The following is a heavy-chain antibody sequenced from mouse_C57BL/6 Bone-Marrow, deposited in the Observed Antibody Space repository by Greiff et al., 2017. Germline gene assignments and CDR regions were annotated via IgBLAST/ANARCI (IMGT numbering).Heavy chain of an antibody. CDR3: AREVYAMDD. Sequence: EVMLVESGGDLVKPGGSLKLSCAASGFTFSSYGMSWVRQTPDKRLEWVATISSGGSYTYYPDSVKGRFTISRDNSKNTQYLQMRSQKSEDTAMEYCAREVYAMDDWGQGTSVTVSS. J-gene: IGHJ4*01. CDR2: ISSGGSYT. CDR1: GFTFSSYG. V-gene: IGHV5-6*01.